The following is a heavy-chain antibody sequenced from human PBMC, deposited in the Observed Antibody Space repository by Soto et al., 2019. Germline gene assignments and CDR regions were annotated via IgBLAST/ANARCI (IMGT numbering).Heavy chain of an antibody. CDR2: IKSKTDGGTT. V-gene: IGHV3-15*07. CDR1: GFTFSNAW. Sequence: EVQLVESGGGLVKPGGSLRLSCAASGFTFSNAWMNWVRQAPGTGLEWVGRIKSKTDGGTTDYAAPVKGRFTISRDDPKNTLYQQMNSLKTGDTAMYYCTTDLGSGWYSGVFHFWGQGTLVTVSS. J-gene: IGHJ4*02. CDR3: TTDLGSGWYSGVFHF. D-gene: IGHD6-19*01.